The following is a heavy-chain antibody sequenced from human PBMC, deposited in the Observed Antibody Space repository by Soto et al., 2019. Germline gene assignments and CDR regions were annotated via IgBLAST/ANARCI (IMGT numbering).Heavy chain of an antibody. D-gene: IGHD5-12*01. Sequence: SETLSLTCTVSGGSISSYYWSWIRQPPGKGLEWIGYIYYSGSTNYNPSLKSRVTISVDTSKNQFSLKLSSVTAADTAVYYCAREVATISGSHLDYWGQGTLVTVS. J-gene: IGHJ4*02. V-gene: IGHV4-59*01. CDR3: AREVATISGSHLDY. CDR2: IYYSGST. CDR1: GGSISSYY.